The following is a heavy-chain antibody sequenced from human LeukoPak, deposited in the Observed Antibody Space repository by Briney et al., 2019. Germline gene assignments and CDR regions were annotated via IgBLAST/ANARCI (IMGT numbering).Heavy chain of an antibody. CDR1: GFTVSSNY. CDR3: ARGTLGSTFDY. J-gene: IGHJ4*02. Sequence: GGSLRLSCAASGFTVSSNYMSWVRKAPGKGLEWVSVIYSGGSTYYADSVKGRFTISRDNSKNTLYLQMNSLRAEDTAVYYCARGTLGSTFDYWGQGTLVTVSS. CDR2: IYSGGST. V-gene: IGHV3-66*02.